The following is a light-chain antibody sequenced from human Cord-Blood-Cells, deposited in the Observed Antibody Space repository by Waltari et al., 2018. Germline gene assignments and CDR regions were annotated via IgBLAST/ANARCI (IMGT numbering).Light chain of an antibody. Sequence: SVSPGQTARITCSGDVLAKKYARWFQQKPGQAPVLVIYKDSERPSGIPERFSGSSSGTTVTLTISGAQVEDEADYYCYSAADNNMGVFGGGTKLTVL. J-gene: IGLJ3*02. CDR2: KDS. V-gene: IGLV3-27*01. CDR3: YSAADNNMGV. CDR1: VLAKKY.